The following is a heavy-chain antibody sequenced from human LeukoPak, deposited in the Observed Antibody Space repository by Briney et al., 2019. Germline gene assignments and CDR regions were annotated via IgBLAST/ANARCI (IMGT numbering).Heavy chain of an antibody. J-gene: IGHJ4*02. CDR2: IRYDGINK. Sequence: GGSLRLSCGASGFTFTTYDMHWVRQAPGKGLEWVAFIRYDGINKYYVDSVKGRFTISRDNSKNTLYLQMNILRTEDTAVYYCARVDRGKGFDYWGQGTLVTVSS. V-gene: IGHV3-30*02. CDR3: ARVDRGKGFDY. D-gene: IGHD3-10*01. CDR1: GFTFTTYD.